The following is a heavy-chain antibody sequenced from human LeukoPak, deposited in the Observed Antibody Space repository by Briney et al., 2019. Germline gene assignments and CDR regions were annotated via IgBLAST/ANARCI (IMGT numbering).Heavy chain of an antibody. CDR1: GFTFDDYA. D-gene: IGHD4-11*01. CDR2: ISWNSGII. Sequence: GGSLRLSCATSGFTFDDYAMHWVRQGPGKGLEWVSGISWNSGIIAYANSVKGRFTISRDSAKKFVYLQMNSLTSEDMALYYFAKGRGYSNNQAIDYWGQGTLVTVSS. V-gene: IGHV3-9*03. CDR3: AKGRGYSNNQAIDY. J-gene: IGHJ4*02.